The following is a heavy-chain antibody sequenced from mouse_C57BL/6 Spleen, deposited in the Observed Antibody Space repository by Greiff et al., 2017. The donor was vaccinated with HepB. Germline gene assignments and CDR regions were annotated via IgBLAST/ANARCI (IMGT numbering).Heavy chain of an antibody. CDR2: ISSGSSTI. V-gene: IGHV5-17*01. J-gene: IGHJ4*01. CDR3: ARENYGSSYAMDY. D-gene: IGHD1-1*01. Sequence: DVKLVESGGGLVKPGGSLKLSCAASGFTFSDYGMHWVRQAPEKGLEWVAYISSGSSTIYYADTVKGRFTISRDNAKNTLFLQMTSLRSADTAMYYCARENYGSSYAMDYWGQGTSVTVSS. CDR1: GFTFSDYG.